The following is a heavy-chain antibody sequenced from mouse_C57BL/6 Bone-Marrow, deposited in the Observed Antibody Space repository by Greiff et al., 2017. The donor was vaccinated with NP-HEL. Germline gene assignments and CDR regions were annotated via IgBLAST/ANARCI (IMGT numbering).Heavy chain of an antibody. V-gene: IGHV1-50*01. CDR2: IDPSGGYT. CDR3: SSYFYGSSQYYFGY. D-gene: IGHD1-1*01. J-gene: IGHJ2*01. CDR1: GYTFTSYW. Sequence: VQLQQPGAELVKPGASVKLSCKASGYTFTSYWMQWVKQRPGQGLEWIGEIDPSGGYTHYNPKFKGKATLTVDTSSSTPYMQLTSLTSEDSAVYYCSSYFYGSSQYYFGYWDQGTTLTVSS.